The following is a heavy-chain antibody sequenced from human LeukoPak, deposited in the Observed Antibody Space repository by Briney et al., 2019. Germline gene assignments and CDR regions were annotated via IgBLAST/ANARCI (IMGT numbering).Heavy chain of an antibody. D-gene: IGHD3-3*01. CDR2: INPSGGST. Sequence: ASVKVTCKASGYTFTSYYMHWVRQAPGRGLEWMGIINPSGGSTSYAQKFQGRVTMTRDTSTSTVYMELSSLRSEDTAVYYCARGTTTIFGVRTGFDPWGQGTLVTVSS. J-gene: IGHJ5*02. V-gene: IGHV1-46*03. CDR3: ARGTTTIFGVRTGFDP. CDR1: GYTFTSYY.